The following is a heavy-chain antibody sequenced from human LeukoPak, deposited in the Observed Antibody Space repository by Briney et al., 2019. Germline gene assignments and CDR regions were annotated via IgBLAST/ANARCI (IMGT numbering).Heavy chain of an antibody. CDR2: MNPNSGNT. V-gene: IGHV1-8*01. J-gene: IGHJ4*02. Sequence: ASVNVSCKASGYTFTSYDINWVRQATGQGLEWMGWMNPNSGNTGYAQKLQGRVTMTRNTSISTAYMELSSLRSEDTAVYYCARVRGMTTASFGYWGQGTLVTVSS. D-gene: IGHD4-17*01. CDR3: ARVRGMTTASFGY. CDR1: GYTFTSYD.